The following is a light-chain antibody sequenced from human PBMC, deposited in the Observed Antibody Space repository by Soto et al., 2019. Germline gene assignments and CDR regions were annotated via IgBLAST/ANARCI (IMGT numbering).Light chain of an antibody. V-gene: IGKV1-39*01. J-gene: IGKJ5*01. CDR2: AAS. CDR1: QSISSY. CDR3: QQYNNWPT. Sequence: DIQMTQSPSSLSASVGDRVTITCRASQSISSYLNWYQQKPGKAPKLLIYAASTLQTGVPSRFSGSGSGTEFTLTISSLQSEDFAVYYCQQYNNWPTFGQGTLLEIK.